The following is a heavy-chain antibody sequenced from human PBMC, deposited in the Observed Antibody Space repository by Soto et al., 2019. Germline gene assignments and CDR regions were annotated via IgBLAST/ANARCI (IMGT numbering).Heavy chain of an antibody. V-gene: IGHV1-2*02. CDR2: MNPNGGGT. Sequence: QVQLVQSGAEVKKPGASVKVSCKSSGYTFTAYHIHWVRQAPGQGLEWMGWMNPNGGGTNYAQKFQGRVTLTRDTSISTAYMELSRLRSDDTAVFYCARDDDFDIWGQGTMVTVSS. J-gene: IGHJ3*02. CDR3: ARDDDFDI. CDR1: GYTFTAYH.